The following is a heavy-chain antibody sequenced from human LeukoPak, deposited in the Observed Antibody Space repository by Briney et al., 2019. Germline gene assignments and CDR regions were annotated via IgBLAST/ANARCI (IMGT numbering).Heavy chain of an antibody. CDR3: AKDGSPVAGYYYYGMDV. Sequence: GGSLRLSCAASGFTFDDYAMHWVRQAPGKGLEWVSGISWNSGSIGYADSVKGRFTISRDNAKNSLYLQMNSLRAEDTALYYCAKDGSPVAGYYYYGMDVWGQGTTVTVSS. CDR2: ISWNSGSI. V-gene: IGHV3-9*01. CDR1: GFTFDDYA. J-gene: IGHJ6*02. D-gene: IGHD6-19*01.